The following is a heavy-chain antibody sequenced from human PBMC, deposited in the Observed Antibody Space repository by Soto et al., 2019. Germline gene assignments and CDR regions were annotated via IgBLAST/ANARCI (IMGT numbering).Heavy chain of an antibody. CDR1: GFTFGDYA. D-gene: IGHD6-19*01. V-gene: IGHV3-49*03. Sequence: GGFLRLSCTASGFTFGDYAMSWFRQAPGKGLEWVGFIRSKAYGGTTEYAASVKGRFTISRDDSKSIAYLQMNSLKTEDTAVYYCTRDRLAVAGWLGYSFDYWGQGTLVTVSS. CDR2: IRSKAYGGTT. CDR3: TRDRLAVAGWLGYSFDY. J-gene: IGHJ4*02.